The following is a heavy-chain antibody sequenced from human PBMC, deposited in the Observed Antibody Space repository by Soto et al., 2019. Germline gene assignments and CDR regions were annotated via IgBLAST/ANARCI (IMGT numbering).Heavy chain of an antibody. CDR3: ARGGAVAGLIDY. CDR1: GGTFSSYT. D-gene: IGHD6-19*01. V-gene: IGHV1-69*02. J-gene: IGHJ4*02. CDR2: IIPILGIA. Sequence: QVQLVQSGAEVKKPGSSVKVSCKASGGTFSSYTISWVRQAPGQGLEWMGRIIPILGIANYAQKFQGRVTITADKSTSTAYRELSSLRSEDTAVYYCARGGAVAGLIDYWGQGTLVTVSS.